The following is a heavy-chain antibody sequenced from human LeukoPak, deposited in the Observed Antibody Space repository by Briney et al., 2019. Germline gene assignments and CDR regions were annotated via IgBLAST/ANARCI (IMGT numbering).Heavy chain of an antibody. D-gene: IGHD3-22*01. CDR2: ISAYHGNT. V-gene: IGHV1-18*01. CDR1: GYTFTSYG. Sequence: ASVKVSCKASGYTFTSYGISWVRQAPGQGLEWMGWISAYHGNTNYAQKLQGRVTLTTDTSTSTAYMELRSLRSDDTAVYYCARDQYYDSKGWFDPWGQGTLVTVSS. CDR3: ARDQYYDSKGWFDP. J-gene: IGHJ5*02.